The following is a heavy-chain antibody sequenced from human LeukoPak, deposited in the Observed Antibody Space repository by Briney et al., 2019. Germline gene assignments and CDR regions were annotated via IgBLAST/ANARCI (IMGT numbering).Heavy chain of an antibody. CDR1: GFTFSSYW. D-gene: IGHD5-24*01. V-gene: IGHV3-7*01. Sequence: PGGSLRLSCAASGFTFSSYWMSWVRQAPGKGLEWVANIKQDGSEKYYVDSVKGRFTISRDNAKNSLYLQVNSLRAEDTAVYYCARDKARWLQRTVGYWGQGTLVTVSS. CDR3: ARDKARWLQRTVGY. CDR2: IKQDGSEK. J-gene: IGHJ4*02.